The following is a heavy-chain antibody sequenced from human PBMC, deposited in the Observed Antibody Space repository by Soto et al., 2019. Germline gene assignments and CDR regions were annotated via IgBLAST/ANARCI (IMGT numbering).Heavy chain of an antibody. CDR2: ISGGGEVT. CDR3: AKYKVGSIQGFGSFDV. V-gene: IGHV3-23*01. D-gene: IGHD1-26*01. Sequence: GGSLRLSCAASGFTFSTYAMNWVRQAPGKGLEWVLVISGGGEVTNYADSVRGRFTISRDNSKNTLYLQMNSLRAEDTALYYCAKYKVGSIQGFGSFDVWGQGTMVTVSS. J-gene: IGHJ3*01. CDR1: GFTFSTYA.